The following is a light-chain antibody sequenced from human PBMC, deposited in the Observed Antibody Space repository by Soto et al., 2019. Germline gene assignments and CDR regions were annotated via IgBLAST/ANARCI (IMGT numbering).Light chain of an antibody. Sequence: DIQMTQSPSTLSASVGDRVTITCRASQSISSWLAWYQQKPGKAPKLLIYKASSLESGVPSRFSGSGSWTEFTRTISSLQPDDFATYYCQQDNSVGFNFGPGTKVDIK. V-gene: IGKV1-5*03. CDR2: KAS. CDR3: QQDNSVGFN. J-gene: IGKJ3*01. CDR1: QSISSW.